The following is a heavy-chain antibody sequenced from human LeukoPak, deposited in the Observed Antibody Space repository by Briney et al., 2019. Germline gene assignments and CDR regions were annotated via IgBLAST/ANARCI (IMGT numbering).Heavy chain of an antibody. J-gene: IGHJ4*02. Sequence: GGSLRLSCAASGFTFSSYGMHWVRQAPGKGLEYVSAISSNGGSTYYANSVKGRFTISRDNSKNTLYLQMGSLRAEDMAVYYCARDLLPYCSGGSCYDYWGQGTLVTVSS. V-gene: IGHV3-64*01. CDR2: ISSNGGST. CDR3: ARDLLPYCSGGSCYDY. D-gene: IGHD2-15*01. CDR1: GFTFSSYG.